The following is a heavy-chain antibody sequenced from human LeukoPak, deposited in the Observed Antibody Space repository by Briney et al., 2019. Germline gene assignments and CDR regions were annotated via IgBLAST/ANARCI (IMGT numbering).Heavy chain of an antibody. D-gene: IGHD6-13*01. Sequence: PGGSLRLSCAASGFTFSNYGIHWVRQAPGKGLEWVAVIWYDGSNKYYADSVKGRFTISRDNSKNTLYLQMNSLRAEDTAVYYCARSGSPPSPLDYWGQGTLVTVSS. J-gene: IGHJ4*02. CDR1: GFTFSNYG. CDR3: ARSGSPPSPLDY. CDR2: IWYDGSNK. V-gene: IGHV3-33*01.